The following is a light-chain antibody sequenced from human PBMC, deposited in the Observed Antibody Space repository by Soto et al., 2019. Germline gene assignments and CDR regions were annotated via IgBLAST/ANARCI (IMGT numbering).Light chain of an antibody. J-gene: IGKJ3*01. CDR3: QQYNNWPPVT. Sequence: EIVMTQSPATLSVSPGERATLSCVASQSVGSNLAWYQQKPGQAPRLLIYGASTRATGIPARFSGSGSGTEFTLTISSLQSEDFAVYYCQQYNNWPPVTFGPGTKVDIK. CDR2: GAS. V-gene: IGKV3-15*01. CDR1: QSVGSN.